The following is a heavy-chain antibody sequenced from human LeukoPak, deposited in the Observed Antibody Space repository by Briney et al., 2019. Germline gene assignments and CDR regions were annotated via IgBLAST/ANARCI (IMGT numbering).Heavy chain of an antibody. J-gene: IGHJ6*02. Sequence: QTLSLTCAISGDSGSSNRAAWNWIRQSPSRGLEWLGRTYYRSKWYNDYAVSVKGRINISPDTSKNQFSLQLNSVTPEDAAVYYCARERWLQVGSNYYGLDVWGQGTTVTVSS. D-gene: IGHD5-24*01. V-gene: IGHV6-1*01. CDR3: ARERWLQVGSNYYGLDV. CDR1: GDSGSSNRAA. CDR2: TYYRSKWYN.